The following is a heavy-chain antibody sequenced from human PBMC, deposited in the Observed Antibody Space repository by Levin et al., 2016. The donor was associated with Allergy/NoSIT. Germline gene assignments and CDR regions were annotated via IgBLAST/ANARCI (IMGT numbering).Heavy chain of an antibody. J-gene: IGHJ5*02. CDR1: GYSFTSYW. CDR2: IYPGDSDT. Sequence: GESLKISCKGSGYSFTSYWIGWVRQMPGKGLEWMGIIYPGDSDTRYSPSFQGQVTISADKSISTAYLQWSSLKASDTAMYYCARLSVPEPSYSSSWYVEESGLNWFDPWGQGTLVTVSS. CDR3: ARLSVPEPSYSSSWYVEESGLNWFDP. V-gene: IGHV5-51*01. D-gene: IGHD6-13*01.